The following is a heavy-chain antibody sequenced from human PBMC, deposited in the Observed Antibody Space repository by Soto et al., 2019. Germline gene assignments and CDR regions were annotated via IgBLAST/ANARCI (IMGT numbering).Heavy chain of an antibody. CDR1: GFTFSSYW. J-gene: IGHJ4*02. CDR2: INSDGSRV. Sequence: EVQLVESGGDFVQPGGSLRLSCAASGFTFSSYWMHWVRQVPGKGLVWLSRINSDGSRVNYADSVKGRFAISRDNAKNTLYLHVNRLTVEDTAVYSCARGGSGAYYQDYWGRGTLVTVSS. D-gene: IGHD3-22*01. CDR3: ARGGSGAYYQDY. V-gene: IGHV3-74*01.